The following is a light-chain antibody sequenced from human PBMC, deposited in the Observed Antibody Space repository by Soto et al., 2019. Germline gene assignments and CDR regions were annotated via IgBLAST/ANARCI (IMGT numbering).Light chain of an antibody. CDR2: KAS. CDR1: QSLSTW. V-gene: IGKV1-5*03. J-gene: IGKJ5*01. CDR3: QQYNGYPIT. Sequence: TLAASVGDRVTITCRASQSLSTWLAWYQQKPGKAPKLLIYKASSLESWVPSRFSGSGSGTEFTLTISSLQPDDFATYYCQQYNGYPITFGQGTRLEIK.